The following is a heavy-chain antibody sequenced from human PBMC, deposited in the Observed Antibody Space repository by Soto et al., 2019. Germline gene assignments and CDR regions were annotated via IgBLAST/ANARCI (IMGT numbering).Heavy chain of an antibody. CDR3: ARLDGGNSRDAFDI. V-gene: IGHV1-69*12. Sequence: QVQLVQSGAEVKKPRSSVKVSCKASGGTFSSYAISWVRQAPGQGLEWMGGIIPIFGTANYAQKFQGRVTITADESTSTAYMKLSSLRSEDTAVYYCARLDGGNSRDAFDIWGQGTMVTVSS. CDR1: GGTFSSYA. CDR2: IIPIFGTA. D-gene: IGHD2-21*02. J-gene: IGHJ3*02.